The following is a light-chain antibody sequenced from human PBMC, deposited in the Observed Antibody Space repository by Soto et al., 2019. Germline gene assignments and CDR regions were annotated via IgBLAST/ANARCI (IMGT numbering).Light chain of an antibody. CDR2: DVS. V-gene: IGLV2-11*01. Sequence: QSALTQPRSVSGSPGQSVTISCTGTSSDVGAYNYVSWYQQHPGKVPKLMIYDVSRRPSGVPDRFSGSKSGNTASLTISGHQADDEAYYYCCSYAGSYTLVFGGGTKLTVL. CDR3: CSYAGSYTLV. J-gene: IGLJ3*02. CDR1: SSDVGAYNY.